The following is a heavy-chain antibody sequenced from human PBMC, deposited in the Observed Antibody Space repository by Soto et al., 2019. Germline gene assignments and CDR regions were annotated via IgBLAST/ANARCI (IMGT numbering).Heavy chain of an antibody. CDR3: ARGHIGHYYYNGMDV. V-gene: IGHV4-34*01. D-gene: IGHD3-3*01. CDR1: GGSFSGYY. Sequence: PSETLSLTCAVYGGSFSGYYWSWIRQPPGKGLEWIGEINHSGSTNYNPSLKSRVTISVDTSKNQFSLKLSSVTAADTAVYYCARGHIGHYYYNGMDVWGQGTTVTVSS. J-gene: IGHJ6*02. CDR2: INHSGST.